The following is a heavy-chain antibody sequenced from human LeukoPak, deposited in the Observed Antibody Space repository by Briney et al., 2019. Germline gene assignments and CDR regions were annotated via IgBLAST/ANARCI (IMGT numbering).Heavy chain of an antibody. D-gene: IGHD3-3*01. CDR1: GGSISSSSYY. Sequence: SETLSLTCTVSGGSISSSSYYWGWIRQPPGKGLEWIGSIYYSGSTYYNPSLKSRVTISVDTSKNQFSLKLSSVTAADTAVYYCARQSSGPFDYWGQGTLVTVPS. V-gene: IGHV4-39*01. J-gene: IGHJ4*02. CDR3: ARQSSGPFDY. CDR2: IYYSGST.